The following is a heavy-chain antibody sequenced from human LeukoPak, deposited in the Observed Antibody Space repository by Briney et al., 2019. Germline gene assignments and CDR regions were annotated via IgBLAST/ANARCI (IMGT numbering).Heavy chain of an antibody. J-gene: IGHJ3*02. D-gene: IGHD1-14*01. Sequence: SETLSLTCTGSGGSNSSYYWSWIRQPPGNGLERIGYIYDSGSTNYNPSLKSRVTISVDTSKNQFSLKLSSVAAADTAVYYCACLTTADAFDIWGQGTMVTVSS. CDR1: GGSNSSYY. V-gene: IGHV4-59*01. CDR3: ACLTTADAFDI. CDR2: IYDSGST.